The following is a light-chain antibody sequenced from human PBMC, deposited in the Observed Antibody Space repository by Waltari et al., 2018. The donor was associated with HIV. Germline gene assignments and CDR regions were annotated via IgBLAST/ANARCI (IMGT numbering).Light chain of an antibody. CDR2: GAA. CDR1: QSVTYN. V-gene: IGKV3-15*01. Sequence: EIVLTQSPATLSVSPGETVTLSCRASQSVTYNLAWYQQKPGQAPRLLIYGAATRATGIPARFSGSGSGTEFALTISSLQSEDCAVYYCQQYGKWPPWTFGQGTKVEIK. J-gene: IGKJ1*01. CDR3: QQYGKWPPWT.